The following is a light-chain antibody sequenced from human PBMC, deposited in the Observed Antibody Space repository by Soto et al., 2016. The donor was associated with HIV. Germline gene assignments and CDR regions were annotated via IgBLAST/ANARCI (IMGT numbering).Light chain of an antibody. CDR1: QRISSY. CDR2: AAS. V-gene: IGKV1-39*01. Sequence: DIQMTQSPSSLSASVGDRVTITCRASQRISSYLNWYQHKPGKAPKLLIYAASSLQSGVPSRFSGSGSGTHFTLTISSLQPEDFATYYCQQSYGTPHMFTFGPGTNVDIK. CDR3: QQSYGTPHMFT. J-gene: IGKJ3*01.